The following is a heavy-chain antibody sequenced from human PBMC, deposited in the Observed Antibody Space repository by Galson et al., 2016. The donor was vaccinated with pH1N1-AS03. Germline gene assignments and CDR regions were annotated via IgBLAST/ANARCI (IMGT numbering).Heavy chain of an antibody. D-gene: IGHD1-26*01. CDR3: ARFSGSYQFDY. V-gene: IGHV4-39*07. J-gene: IGHJ4*02. Sequence: ETLSLTCAVSGGPVTSPIFSWSWIRQPPSKGLEWIGTISHSGSTYYNPSLKSRVTMSVDTSKNQFSLKLSSVTAADAAVYYCARFSGSYQFDYWGQGTLVTVSS. CDR1: GGPVTSPIFS. CDR2: ISHSGST.